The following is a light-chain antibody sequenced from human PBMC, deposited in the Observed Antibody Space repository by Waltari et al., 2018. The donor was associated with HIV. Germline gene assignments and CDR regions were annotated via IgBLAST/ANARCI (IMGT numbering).Light chain of an antibody. J-gene: IGKJ4*01. Sequence: EIVMTQSPATLSVSHGEKTSLSCRASQSVGGKLAWYQQKPGQAPRLLIYGASTRVTGIPARFSGSGSGTEFTLTISSLQSEDSGVYYCQQYNNWPPVTFGGGTKVEIK. CDR1: QSVGGK. CDR2: GAS. V-gene: IGKV3-15*01. CDR3: QQYNNWPPVT.